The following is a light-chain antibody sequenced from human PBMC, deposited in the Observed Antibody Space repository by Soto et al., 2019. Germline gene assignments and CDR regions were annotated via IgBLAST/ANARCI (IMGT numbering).Light chain of an antibody. CDR1: QSISSY. Sequence: DIQMTQSPSSLSASVGDRVTITCRASQSISSYLNWYQQKPGKAPKLLIYTASSLQSGVPPRFSGSGSGTDVTLTISSLQPEDFATYFCQQSYSTPYTFGQGTKLEIK. CDR3: QQSYSTPYT. V-gene: IGKV1-39*01. J-gene: IGKJ2*01. CDR2: TAS.